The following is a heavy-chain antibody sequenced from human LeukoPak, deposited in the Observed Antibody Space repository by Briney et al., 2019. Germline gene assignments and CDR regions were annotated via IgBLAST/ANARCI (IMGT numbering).Heavy chain of an antibody. CDR1: GFTFSSYA. CDR2: ISGSGGST. CDR3: AKDNSRIVVVITH. V-gene: IGHV3-23*01. D-gene: IGHD3-22*01. Sequence: GGSLRLSCAASGFTFSSYAMSWVRQAPGRGLEWVSAISGSGGSTYYADSVKGRFTISRDNSKNTLYLQMNSLRAEDTAVYYCAKDNSRIVVVITHWGQGTLVTVSS. J-gene: IGHJ4*02.